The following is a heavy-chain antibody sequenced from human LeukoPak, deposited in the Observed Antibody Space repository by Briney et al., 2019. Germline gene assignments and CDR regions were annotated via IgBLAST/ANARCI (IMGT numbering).Heavy chain of an antibody. V-gene: IGHV4-4*07. Sequence: SETLSLTCTVSGGSISSYYWSWIRQPAGKGLEWIGRIYTSGSTNYNPSLKSRVTMSVGTSKNQFSLKLSSVTAADTAVYYCARDSGRADYDILTGYLPLAYYYYGMDVWGQGTTVTVSS. J-gene: IGHJ6*02. CDR2: IYTSGST. D-gene: IGHD3-9*01. CDR1: GGSISSYY. CDR3: ARDSGRADYDILTGYLPLAYYYYGMDV.